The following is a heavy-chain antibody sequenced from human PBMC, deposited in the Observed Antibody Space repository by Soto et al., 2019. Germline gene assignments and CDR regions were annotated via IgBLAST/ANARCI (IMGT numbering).Heavy chain of an antibody. V-gene: IGHV3-30-3*01. CDR1: GFTFSTYA. D-gene: IGHD5-18*01. CDR3: AKDGGGYNYGYVMLDKYYYGMDV. J-gene: IGHJ6*02. CDR2: ISYDGTNK. Sequence: QVHLVESGGGVVQPGRSLRLSCAASGFTFSTYAMHWVRQAPGKGLEWVAVISYDGTNKYYADSVRGRFTISRDNSKNTLFLQMNSLRAEDTAVYYCAKDGGGYNYGYVMLDKYYYGMDVWGQGTTVTASS.